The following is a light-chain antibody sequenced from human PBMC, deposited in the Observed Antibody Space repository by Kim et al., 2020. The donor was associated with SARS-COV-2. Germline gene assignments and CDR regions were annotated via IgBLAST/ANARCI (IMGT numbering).Light chain of an antibody. J-gene: IGKJ1*01. Sequence: SASVGERVTITCRASQSISSWLAWYQQKPGKAPKVLIYDASSLKSGVPPRFSGSGSGTEFTLTISSLQPDDFATYYCQQYNSYSTFGQGTKVDIK. CDR1: QSISSW. V-gene: IGKV1-5*01. CDR2: DAS. CDR3: QQYNSYST.